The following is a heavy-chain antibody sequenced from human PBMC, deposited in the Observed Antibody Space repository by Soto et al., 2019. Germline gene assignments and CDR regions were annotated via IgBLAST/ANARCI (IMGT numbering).Heavy chain of an antibody. Sequence: SVKVSCKASGGTFSSYAISWVRQSPGQGLEWMGGIIPIFGTANYAQKFQGRVTITADESTSTAYMELSSLRSEDTAVYYCARSVAAIGYYGMDVWGQGTTVTVS. CDR1: GGTFSSYA. V-gene: IGHV1-69*13. J-gene: IGHJ6*02. D-gene: IGHD2-15*01. CDR3: ARSVAAIGYYGMDV. CDR2: IIPIFGTA.